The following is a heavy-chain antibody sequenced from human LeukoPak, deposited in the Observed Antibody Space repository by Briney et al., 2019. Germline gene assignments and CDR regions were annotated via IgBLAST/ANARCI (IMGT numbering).Heavy chain of an antibody. J-gene: IGHJ6*02. V-gene: IGHV3-30-3*01. CDR3: ARDLERLAAAGQFYYYGMDV. CDR1: GFTFSSYA. D-gene: IGHD6-13*01. Sequence: GRSLRLSCAASGFTFSSYAMHWVRQAPGKGLEWVAVISYDGSNKYYADSVKGRFTTSRDNSKNTLYLQMNSLRAEDTAVYYCARDLERLAAAGQFYYYGMDVWGQGTTVTVSS. CDR2: ISYDGSNK.